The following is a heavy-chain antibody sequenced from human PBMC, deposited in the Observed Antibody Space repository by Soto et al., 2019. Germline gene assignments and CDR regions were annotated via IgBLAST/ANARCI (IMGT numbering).Heavy chain of an antibody. Sequence: QAQLVQSGAEVKKPGASVKVSCKASGYTFYSHSISWVRQAPGQGLEWMGRINADYGNTQYAQKFRGRVTMTTDTTNTTVYMELTNLRSDDTAVYYCARCIQGDYYYGMDVWGQGTTVTVSS. CDR3: ARCIQGDYYYGMDV. CDR2: INADYGNT. D-gene: IGHD5-18*01. CDR1: GYTFYSHS. V-gene: IGHV1-18*01. J-gene: IGHJ6*02.